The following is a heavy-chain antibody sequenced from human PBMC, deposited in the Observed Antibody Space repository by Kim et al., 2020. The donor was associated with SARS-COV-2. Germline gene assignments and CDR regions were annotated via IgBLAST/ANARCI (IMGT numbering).Heavy chain of an antibody. CDR3: AHWVRMVTYCSSKCTNDAFDI. Sequence: SGPTLVKPTQTLTLTCIFSGFSLSTSGVGVGWIRQPPGKALEWLALIYWNDDKRCSPSLKSRLTITKDTSKNQVVLTMTNMDPVDTATYYCAHWVRMVTYCSSKCTNDAFDIWGEGRVVTVSS. CDR1: GFSLSTSGVG. D-gene: IGHD2-2*01. CDR2: IYWNDDK. V-gene: IGHV2-5*01. J-gene: IGHJ3*02.